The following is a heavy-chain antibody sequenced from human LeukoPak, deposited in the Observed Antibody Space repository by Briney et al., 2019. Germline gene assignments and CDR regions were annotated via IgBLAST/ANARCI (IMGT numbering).Heavy chain of an antibody. CDR3: VRGITMFQH. CDR2: ISLNGGSS. CDR1: GFTFDEYG. V-gene: IGHV3-20*04. D-gene: IGHD3-10*01. Sequence: GGSLRLSCGGFGFTFDEYGMRWVRQAPGKGLEWVSGISLNGGSSGYADSVKGRFTISRDNDKNSLYLQMNSLRAEDTALYYCVRGITMFQHWGQGTLVTVSS. J-gene: IGHJ1*01.